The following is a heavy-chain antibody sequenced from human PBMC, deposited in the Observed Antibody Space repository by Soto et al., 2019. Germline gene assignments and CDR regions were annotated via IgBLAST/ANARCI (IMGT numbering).Heavy chain of an antibody. CDR3: ARQEYCSTIACYTVDS. CDR1: GYSFTSYW. CDR2: IYLGDSNT. J-gene: IGHJ4*02. Sequence: GESLKISCKGSGYSFTSYWIGWVRQMPGKGLEWMGIIYLGDSNTRYSPSFQGQVTISADKSISTAYLQWSSLKASDTAIYYCARQEYCSTIACYTVDSWGQGTLVTVSS. V-gene: IGHV5-51*01. D-gene: IGHD2-2*02.